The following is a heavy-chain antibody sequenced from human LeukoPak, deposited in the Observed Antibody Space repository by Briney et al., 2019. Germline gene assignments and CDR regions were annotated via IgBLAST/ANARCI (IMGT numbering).Heavy chain of an antibody. D-gene: IGHD4-17*01. CDR2: ISYDGSNK. Sequence: PGRSLRLSCAASGFTFSSYGMHWVRQAPGKGLEWVAVISYDGSNKYYADSVKGRFTISRDNSKNTLYLQMNSLRAEDTAVYYCAKDSMTTVTSYAFDIWGQGTMVTVSS. J-gene: IGHJ3*02. V-gene: IGHV3-30*18. CDR3: AKDSMTTVTSYAFDI. CDR1: GFTFSSYG.